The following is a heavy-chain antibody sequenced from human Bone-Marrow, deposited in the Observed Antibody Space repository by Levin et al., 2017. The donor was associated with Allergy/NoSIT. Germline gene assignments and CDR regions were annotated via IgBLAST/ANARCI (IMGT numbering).Heavy chain of an antibody. J-gene: IGHJ4*02. CDR3: ARDMGYSSSYDY. V-gene: IGHV1-18*01. CDR1: GYTFTTYG. D-gene: IGHD6-6*01. CDR2: ISTYKGNT. Sequence: GESLKISCKTSGYTFTTYGISWVRQAPGQGLEWVGWISTYKGNTNYAQKLQGRVTMTTDTSTGTAYMELRSLRSDDTAIYYCARDMGYSSSYDYWGQGTLVTVSS.